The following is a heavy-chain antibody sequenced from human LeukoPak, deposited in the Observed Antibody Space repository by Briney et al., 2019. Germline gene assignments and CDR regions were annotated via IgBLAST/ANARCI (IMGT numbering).Heavy chain of an antibody. Sequence: LSLTCTVSGGSISSYYWSWIRQAPGKGLEWISYISTSVNIKFYADSVKGRFTISRDNAKNSLYLQMNSLRAEDTAVYYCARKSRGKSYSCLDFWGQGTVVTVSS. D-gene: IGHD3-16*02. V-gene: IGHV3-11*01. CDR2: ISTSVNIK. CDR1: GGSISSYY. J-gene: IGHJ3*01. CDR3: ARKSRGKSYSCLDF.